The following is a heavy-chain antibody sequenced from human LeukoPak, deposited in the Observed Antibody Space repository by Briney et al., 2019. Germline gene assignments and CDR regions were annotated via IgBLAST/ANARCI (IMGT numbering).Heavy chain of an antibody. CDR3: AIYCSSTSCYTGLFYYYGMDV. D-gene: IGHD2-2*02. CDR1: GFTFSSYA. J-gene: IGHJ6*02. V-gene: IGHV3-30-3*01. CDR2: ISYDGSNK. Sequence: GRSLRLSCAASGFTFSSYAMHWVRQAPGKGLEWVAVISYDGSNKYYADSVKGRFTISRDNSKNTLYLQMNSLRSEDTAVYYCAIYCSSTSCYTGLFYYYGMDVWGQGTTVTVSS.